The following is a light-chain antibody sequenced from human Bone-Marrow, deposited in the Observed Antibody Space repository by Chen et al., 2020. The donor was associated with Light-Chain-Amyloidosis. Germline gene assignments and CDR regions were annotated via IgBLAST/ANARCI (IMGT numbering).Light chain of an antibody. CDR3: SSYTITNTLV. Sequence: QSALTQPASVSGSPGQSITLPCTGTSGDVGGDNHVSWYQQHPDKAPKLMIYEVTNRPSWVPDRFSGSKSDNTASLTISGLQTEDEADYFCSSYTITNTLVFGSGTRVTVL. CDR2: EVT. CDR1: SGDVGGDNH. V-gene: IGLV2-14*01. J-gene: IGLJ1*01.